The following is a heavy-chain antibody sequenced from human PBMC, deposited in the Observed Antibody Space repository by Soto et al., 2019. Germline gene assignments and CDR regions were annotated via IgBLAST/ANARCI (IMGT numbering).Heavy chain of an antibody. Sequence: GGSLRLSCAASGFTFSGYSMNWVRQAPGKGLEWVSSISSSSSYIYYADSVKGRFTISRDNAKNSLYLQMNSLRAEDTAVYYCARDRRSCGGSCYYESMDVWGQGTTVTVSS. CDR3: ARDRRSCGGSCYYESMDV. D-gene: IGHD2-15*01. CDR2: ISSSSSYI. CDR1: GFTFSGYS. J-gene: IGHJ6*02. V-gene: IGHV3-21*01.